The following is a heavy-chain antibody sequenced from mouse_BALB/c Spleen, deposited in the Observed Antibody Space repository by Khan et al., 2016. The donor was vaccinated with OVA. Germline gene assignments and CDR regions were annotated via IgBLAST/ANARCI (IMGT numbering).Heavy chain of an antibody. CDR1: GFTFSSYG. D-gene: IGHD1-2*01. V-gene: IGHV5-6*01. J-gene: IGHJ4*01. CDR2: ISSGGHYT. CDR3: ARKSTTAKGYYYAMDY. Sequence: EVELVESGGDLVKPGGSLKLSCAASGFTFSSYGMSWVRQTPDKRLEWVATISSGGHYTYFPDSVRGRFTISRDNSKNTLYLQMSSLKSEDTAMYYCARKSTTAKGYYYAMDYWGQGTSVTVSS.